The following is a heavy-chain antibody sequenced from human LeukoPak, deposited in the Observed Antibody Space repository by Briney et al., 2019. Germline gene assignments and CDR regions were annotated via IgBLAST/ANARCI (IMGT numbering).Heavy chain of an antibody. J-gene: IGHJ5*02. V-gene: IGHV1-2*02. D-gene: IGHD3-22*01. CDR2: INPNSGGT. CDR1: GYTFTGYY. CDR3: AREKGYYDSSGYYQSYNWFDP. Sequence: ASVKVSCKASGYTFTGYYMHWVRQAPGQGLEWMGWINPNSGGTNYAQKFQGRVSMTRDTSISTAYMELSRLRSDDTAVYYCAREKGYYDSSGYYQSYNWFDPWGQGTLVTVSS.